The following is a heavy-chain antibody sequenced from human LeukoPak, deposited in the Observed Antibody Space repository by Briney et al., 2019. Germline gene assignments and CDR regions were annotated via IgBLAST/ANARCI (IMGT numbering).Heavy chain of an antibody. CDR2: IYPGDSDT. J-gene: IGHJ6*02. Sequence: GESLKISCKGSGYSFTSYCIGWVRQMPGKGLEWMGIIYPGDSDTRYSPSFQGQVTISADKSISTAYLQWSSLKASDTAMYYCARLQSYYDILTGFQGDVWGQGTTVTVSS. CDR1: GYSFTSYC. CDR3: ARLQSYYDILTGFQGDV. V-gene: IGHV5-51*01. D-gene: IGHD3-9*01.